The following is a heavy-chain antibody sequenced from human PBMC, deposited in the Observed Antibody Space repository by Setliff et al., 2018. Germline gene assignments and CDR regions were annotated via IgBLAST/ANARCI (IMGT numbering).Heavy chain of an antibody. CDR2: IHYRGTT. CDR1: GASISSGTYY. Sequence: SETLSLTCTVSGASISSGTYYWAWIRQPPGKGLEWIGRIHYRGTTYSNASLASRLTISVDTAKNQFSLKLTSVTAADTAVYYCARLSGFLYIDVWGKGTTVTVSS. V-gene: IGHV4-39*01. CDR3: ARLSGFLYIDV. J-gene: IGHJ6*03. D-gene: IGHD3-3*01.